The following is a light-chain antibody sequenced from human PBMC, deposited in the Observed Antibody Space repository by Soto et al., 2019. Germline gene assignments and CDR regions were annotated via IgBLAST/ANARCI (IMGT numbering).Light chain of an antibody. V-gene: IGKV1-17*01. CDR2: AAS. Sequence: DIQLTQSPSSLSASVGDSVTITCRASQGIRDDLGWYQQKAGEAPKRLIYAASSLHSGVPSRFSGSGSGTEFTLTISSMQPEDFATYYCLQYRSFPRTFGQGTKVDIK. CDR1: QGIRDD. CDR3: LQYRSFPRT. J-gene: IGKJ1*01.